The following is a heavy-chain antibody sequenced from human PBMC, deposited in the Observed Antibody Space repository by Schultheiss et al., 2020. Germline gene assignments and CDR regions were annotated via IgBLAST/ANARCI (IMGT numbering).Heavy chain of an antibody. J-gene: IGHJ5*02. CDR1: GYTFTGYY. D-gene: IGHD5-18*01. CDR3: ARGLSGAMVLSNWFDP. Sequence: SVKVSCKASGYTFTGYYMHWVRQAPGQGLEWMGWIIPILGIANYAQKFQGRVTITADKSTSTAYMELSSLRSEDTAVYYCARGLSGAMVLSNWFDPWGQGTLVTVSA. V-gene: IGHV1-69*10. CDR2: IIPILGIA.